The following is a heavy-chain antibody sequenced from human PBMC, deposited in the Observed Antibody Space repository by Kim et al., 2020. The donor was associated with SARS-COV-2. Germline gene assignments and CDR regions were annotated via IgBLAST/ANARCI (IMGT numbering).Heavy chain of an antibody. D-gene: IGHD1-1*01. CDR1: GYTFSAYF. Sequence: ASVKVSCKASGYTFSAYFMHWVRQAPGQGLEWMGRLNPNTGDAEYAHRFEGRVTMTTDMSISTAYMEVTRLTSDDAAVYYCARGESTTAWSADYWGQGTLVNVSS. J-gene: IGHJ4*02. CDR3: ARGESTTAWSADY. CDR2: LNPNTGDA. V-gene: IGHV1-2*06.